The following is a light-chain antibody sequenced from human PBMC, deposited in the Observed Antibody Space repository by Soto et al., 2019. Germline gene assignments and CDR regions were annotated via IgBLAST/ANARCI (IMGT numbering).Light chain of an antibody. CDR3: SSYTSKSSLI. J-gene: IGLJ2*01. Sequence: QSVLTQPASVSGSPGQSITISCTGTSSDVGGYNYVSWYQQHPGKAPKLLIYEINTRPSGVSNRFSGSKSGNTASLTISWLQAEDEGDYYCSSYTSKSSLIFGGGTKVTVL. CDR1: SSDVGGYNY. V-gene: IGLV2-14*01. CDR2: EIN.